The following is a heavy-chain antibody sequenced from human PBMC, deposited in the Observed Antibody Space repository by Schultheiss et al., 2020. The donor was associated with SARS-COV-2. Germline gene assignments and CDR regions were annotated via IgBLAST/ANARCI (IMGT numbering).Heavy chain of an antibody. CDR3: AKQLAVAGAMFDP. V-gene: IGHV3-53*01. Sequence: GGSLRLSCAASGFTVSSNYMSWVRQAPGKGLEWVSVIYSGGSTYYADSVKGRFTISRDNSKNTLYLQMNSLRAEDTAVYYCAKQLAVAGAMFDPWGQGTLVTVSS. CDR2: IYSGGST. J-gene: IGHJ5*02. CDR1: GFTVSSNY. D-gene: IGHD6-19*01.